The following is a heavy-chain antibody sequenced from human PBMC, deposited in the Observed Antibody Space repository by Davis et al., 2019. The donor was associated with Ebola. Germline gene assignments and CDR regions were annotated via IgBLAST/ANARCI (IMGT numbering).Heavy chain of an antibody. CDR1: GGSISSYY. CDR2: IYYSGSP. CDR3: ARDSRWLVPGTYYYYGMDV. Sequence: SETLSLTCAVSGGSISSYYWSWIRQPPGKGLEWIGYIYYSGSPNYNPSLKSRVTISVDTSKNHFSLKLSSVTAADTAVYYCARDSRWLVPGTYYYYGMDVWGQGTTVTVSS. D-gene: IGHD6-19*01. J-gene: IGHJ6*02. V-gene: IGHV4-59*01.